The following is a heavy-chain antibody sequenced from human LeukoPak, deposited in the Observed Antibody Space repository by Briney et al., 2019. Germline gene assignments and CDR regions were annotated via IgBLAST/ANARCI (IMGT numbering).Heavy chain of an antibody. CDR3: ARGEGYYDFWSGPFDY. D-gene: IGHD3-3*01. CDR2: INSDGSST. Sequence: GGSLRLSCAASGFTFSSYWMHWVRQAPGKGLVWVSRINSDGSSTNYADSVKGRFTISRDNAKNTLYLQMNSLRAEDTAVYYCARGEGYYDFWSGPFDYWGQGTLVTVSS. CDR1: GFTFSSYW. V-gene: IGHV3-74*01. J-gene: IGHJ4*02.